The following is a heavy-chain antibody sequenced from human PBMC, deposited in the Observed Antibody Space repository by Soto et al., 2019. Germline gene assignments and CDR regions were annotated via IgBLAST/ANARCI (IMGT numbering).Heavy chain of an antibody. CDR2: ISYDGSNK. D-gene: IGHD6-13*01. J-gene: IGHJ6*02. Sequence: PGGSLRLSCAASGFTFSSYAMHWVRQAPGKGLEWVAVISYDGSNKYYADSVKGRFTISRDNSKNTLYLQMNSLRAEDTAVYYCARDGVIADSYYYYGMDVWGQGTTVTVSS. CDR1: GFTFSSYA. CDR3: ARDGVIADSYYYYGMDV. V-gene: IGHV3-30-3*01.